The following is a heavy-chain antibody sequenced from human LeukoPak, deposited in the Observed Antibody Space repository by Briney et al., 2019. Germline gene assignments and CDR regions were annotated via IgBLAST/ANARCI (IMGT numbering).Heavy chain of an antibody. CDR2: ISYDGSNK. J-gene: IGHJ6*02. CDR3: AREFDSSTDYGMDV. Sequence: GGSLRLSCAASGFTFSSYGMHWVRQAPGKGLEWVAVISYDGSNKYYADSVKGRFTISRGNSKNTLYLQMNSLRAEDTAVYYCAREFDSSTDYGMDVWGQGTTVTVSS. CDR1: GFTFSSYG. D-gene: IGHD6-13*01. V-gene: IGHV3-30*03.